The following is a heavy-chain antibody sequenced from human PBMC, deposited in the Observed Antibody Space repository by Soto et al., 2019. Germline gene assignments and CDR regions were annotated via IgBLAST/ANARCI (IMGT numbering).Heavy chain of an antibody. V-gene: IGHV3-11*01. CDR1: GFTFNDYY. CDR3: ARTFYNHVWASSQHYFDY. CDR2: ISSSGSTI. Sequence: GGSLRLSCAASGFTFNDYYMTWIRQAPGKGLEWISYISSSGSTIYYADSVKGRFTISRDNAKKSLYLQMNSLRADDTAVYYCARTFYNHVWASSQHYFDYWGPGTLVTVSS. J-gene: IGHJ4*02. D-gene: IGHD3-16*01.